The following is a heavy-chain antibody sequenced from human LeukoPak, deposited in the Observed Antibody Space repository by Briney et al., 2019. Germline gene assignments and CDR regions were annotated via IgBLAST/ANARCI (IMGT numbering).Heavy chain of an antibody. V-gene: IGHV4-38-2*02. CDR2: MFHTGST. CDR1: GYSISGGYY. J-gene: IGHJ4*02. D-gene: IGHD1-26*01. CDR3: VRDRSGGYSVDY. Sequence: MPSETLSLTCAVSGYSISGGYYWGWSRQPPGKGLEWIASMFHTGSTYYNPSLKSRVTLSIDTSKNQFSLKMNSLTAADTAVYYCVRDRSGGYSVDYWGQGTLVTVS.